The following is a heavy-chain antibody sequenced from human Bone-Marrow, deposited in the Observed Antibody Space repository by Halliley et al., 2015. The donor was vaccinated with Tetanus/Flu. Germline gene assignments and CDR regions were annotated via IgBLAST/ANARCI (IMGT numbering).Heavy chain of an antibody. Sequence: TLSLTCTVSGGSIRSYYWSWIRQPPGKGLEWIGYISHSGNTNYKPSLKSRVAISIDTSKNQFSLKFSSVTAADTAVYCCARSDYCPAVSLHDWGHGTLVTVSS. CDR1: GGSIRSYY. CDR3: ARSDYCPAVSLHD. V-gene: IGHV4-59*01. J-gene: IGHJ4*01. CDR2: ISHSGNT. D-gene: IGHD2-8*02.